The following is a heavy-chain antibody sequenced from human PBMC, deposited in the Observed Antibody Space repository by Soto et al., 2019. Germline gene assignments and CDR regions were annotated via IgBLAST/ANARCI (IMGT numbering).Heavy chain of an antibody. D-gene: IGHD3-3*01. J-gene: IGHJ5*02. CDR2: ISGRGGST. Sequence: GSLRLSCAASGFTFSSYARSWVRQAPGKGLEWVSAISGRGGSTYYADSVKGRFTISRDNTKNTLYLPLNSMSAGNTALFYCAKDSILECFFSSGSAPRGKETLVTASS. CDR1: GFTFSSYA. V-gene: IGHV3-23*01. CDR3: AKDSILECFFSSGSAP.